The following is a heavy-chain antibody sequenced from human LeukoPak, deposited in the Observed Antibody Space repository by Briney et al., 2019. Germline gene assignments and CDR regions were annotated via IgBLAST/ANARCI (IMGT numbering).Heavy chain of an antibody. D-gene: IGHD3-3*01. CDR3: ARAYDFWTGEALDY. J-gene: IGHJ4*02. V-gene: IGHV4-4*09. CDR1: GASLSHYS. CDR2: IYSSGST. Sequence: PSETLSLTCVVSGASLSHYSWRGIRQPPGKGLEWIGDIYSSGSTSYNPSLKSRVTISVDTSKNQFSLKLNSVTAADTAVYYCARAYDFWTGEALDYWGQGSLVTVSS.